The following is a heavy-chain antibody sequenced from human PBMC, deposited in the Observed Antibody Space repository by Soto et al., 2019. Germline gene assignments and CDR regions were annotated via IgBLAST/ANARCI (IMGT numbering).Heavy chain of an antibody. CDR2: MNPNSGNT. Sequence: ASVKVSCKASGYTFTSYDINWVRQATGQGLEWMGWMNPNSGNTGYAQKFQGRVTMTRNTSISTAYMELSSLRSEDTAVYYCARVVYYGSGSYYNDGNYYYYYMDVWGKGTTVTVSS. CDR3: ARVVYYGSGSYYNDGNYYYYYMDV. D-gene: IGHD3-10*01. CDR1: GYTFTSYD. V-gene: IGHV1-8*01. J-gene: IGHJ6*03.